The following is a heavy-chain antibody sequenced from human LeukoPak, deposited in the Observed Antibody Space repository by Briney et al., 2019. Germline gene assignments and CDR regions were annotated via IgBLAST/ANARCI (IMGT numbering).Heavy chain of an antibody. V-gene: IGHV3-30-3*01. CDR1: GFTFSSYA. D-gene: IGHD3-10*01. CDR3: ARDAESGAFDI. Sequence: GGSLRLSCAASGFTFSSYAMHWVRQAPGKGLEWVAVISYDGSNKYYADSVKGRFTISRDNSKNTLYLQMNSLRAEDTAVYYCARDAESGAFDIWGQGTVVTVSS. J-gene: IGHJ3*02. CDR2: ISYDGSNK.